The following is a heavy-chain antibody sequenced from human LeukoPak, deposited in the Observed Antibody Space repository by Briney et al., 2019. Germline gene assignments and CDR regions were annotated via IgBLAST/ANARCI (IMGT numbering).Heavy chain of an antibody. D-gene: IGHD6-13*01. CDR1: GGSISSNSYC. CDR2: IYYSGST. Sequence: PSETLSLTCTVSGGSISSNSYCWGWIRQPPGKGLEWIGTIYYSGSTYYNPSLKSRVTISVDTSKNQFSLKLSSVTAADTAVYYCAREERWWSSSWGSVDIWGQGTKVTVSS. CDR3: AREERWWSSSWGSVDI. V-gene: IGHV4-39*07. J-gene: IGHJ3*02.